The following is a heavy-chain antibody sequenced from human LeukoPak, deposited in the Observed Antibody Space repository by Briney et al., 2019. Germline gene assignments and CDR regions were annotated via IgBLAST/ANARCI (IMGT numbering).Heavy chain of an antibody. Sequence: GGSLRLSCAASGFSFRKYFMSWARQAPGKVLEWVATISNDASATTYGDSVWGRVTISRDNAQNSVFLQMHSLRAGDTAVYYCASSFTPYYYDVWGQGILVTVSS. CDR3: ASSFTPYYYDV. V-gene: IGHV3-7*01. CDR2: ISNDASAT. D-gene: IGHD2-15*01. CDR1: GFSFRKYF. J-gene: IGHJ4*02.